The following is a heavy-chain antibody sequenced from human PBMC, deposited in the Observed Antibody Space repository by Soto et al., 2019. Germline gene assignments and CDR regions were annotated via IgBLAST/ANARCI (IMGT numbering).Heavy chain of an antibody. CDR2: IYYSGST. V-gene: IGHV4-59*08. Sequence: SETLSLTCTVSGGSISSYYWSWILQPPGKGLEWIGYIYYSGSTDYNPSLKSRVTISVDTSKNQFSLRLSSVTAADTAVYYCARVLDGGWFDPWGQGALVTVSS. J-gene: IGHJ5*02. CDR3: ARVLDGGWFDP. CDR1: GGSISSYY. D-gene: IGHD3-3*01.